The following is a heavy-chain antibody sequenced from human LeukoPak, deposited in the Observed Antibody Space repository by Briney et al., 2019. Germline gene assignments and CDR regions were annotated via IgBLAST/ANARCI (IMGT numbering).Heavy chain of an antibody. CDR1: GFTFSGYW. Sequence: GGSLRLSCAASGFTFSGYWMSWVRQAPGKGLEWVANIKQDGSEEYYVDSVKGRFTISRDNAKNSLYLQMNSLRAEDTAVYYCARISRGGSYYESFDYWGQGTLVTVSS. D-gene: IGHD1-26*01. V-gene: IGHV3-7*03. J-gene: IGHJ4*02. CDR2: IKQDGSEE. CDR3: ARISRGGSYYESFDY.